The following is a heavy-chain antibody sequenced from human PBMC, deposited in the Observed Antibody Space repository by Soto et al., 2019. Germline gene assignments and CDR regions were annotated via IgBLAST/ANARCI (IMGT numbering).Heavy chain of an antibody. D-gene: IGHD3-22*01. J-gene: IGHJ5*02. CDR3: ARDSNYYDSSGYSNWFDP. CDR2: ISSSSSYI. Sequence: VQLVESGGGLVKPGGSLRLSCAASGFTFSSYSMNWVRQAPGKGLEWVSSISSSSSYIYYADSVKGRFTISRDNAKNSLYLQMNSLRAEDTAVYYCARDSNYYDSSGYSNWFDPWGQGTLVTVSS. CDR1: GFTFSSYS. V-gene: IGHV3-21*01.